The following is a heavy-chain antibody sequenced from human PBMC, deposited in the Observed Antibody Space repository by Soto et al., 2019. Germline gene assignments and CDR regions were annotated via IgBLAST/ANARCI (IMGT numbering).Heavy chain of an antibody. J-gene: IGHJ4*02. V-gene: IGHV3-21*02. CDR1: GFTFSTCS. CDR2: ISSSSSNI. D-gene: IGHD5-12*01. Sequence: EVQLVESGGGLVKPGGSLRLSCAASGFTFSTCSMNWVRQAPGKGLEWVSSISSSSSNIYYADSVKGRFTISRDNAKNSLYLQITPRTPDDGVVYYWAGDNGYDAAPLDSGGKEPLVTLSS. CDR3: AGDNGYDAAPLDS.